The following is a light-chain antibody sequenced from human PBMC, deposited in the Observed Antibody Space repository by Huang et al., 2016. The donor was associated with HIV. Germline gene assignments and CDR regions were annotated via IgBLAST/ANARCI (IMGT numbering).Light chain of an antibody. CDR3: HQYNHWPPYT. CDR1: QCISSN. J-gene: IGKJ2*01. Sequence: EIVMPQSPATLSVYPGERATLSCRASQCISSNLAWYQQKPGQAPRLLSYGAAARSTGIPAMCSCSGSVTEFTLTISSRQSEDVAVYYCHQYNHWPPYTFGQGTKLEIK. V-gene: IGKV3-15*01. CDR2: GAA.